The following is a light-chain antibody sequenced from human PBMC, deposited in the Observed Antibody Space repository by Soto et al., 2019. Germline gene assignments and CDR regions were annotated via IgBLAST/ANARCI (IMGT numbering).Light chain of an antibody. CDR3: QQYGSSSYT. CDR1: QSISSSY. Sequence: EMVLTQSPGTLSLSPGERATLSCRASQSISSSYLAWYQQTPGQAPRLLIYGASSRATGIPDRFSGSGSGTDFTLTISRLEPEDFAVYYCQQYGSSSYTFGQGTKLEIK. V-gene: IGKV3-20*01. J-gene: IGKJ2*01. CDR2: GAS.